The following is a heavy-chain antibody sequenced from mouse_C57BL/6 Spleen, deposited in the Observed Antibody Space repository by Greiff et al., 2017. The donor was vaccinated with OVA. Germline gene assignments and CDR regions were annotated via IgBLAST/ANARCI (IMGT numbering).Heavy chain of an antibody. CDR2: IRSKSSNYAT. V-gene: IGHV10-3*01. CDR1: GFPFNTYA. Sequence: EVQGVESGGGLVQPTGSLKLSCAASGFPFNTYAMHWVRQAPGKGLEWVARIRSKSSNYATYYADSVKDRFTISRDDSQSMLYLQMNNLKTEDTAMYYCVRARIYYDYDGWYFDVWGTGTTVTVSS. J-gene: IGHJ1*03. D-gene: IGHD2-4*01. CDR3: VRARIYYDYDGWYFDV.